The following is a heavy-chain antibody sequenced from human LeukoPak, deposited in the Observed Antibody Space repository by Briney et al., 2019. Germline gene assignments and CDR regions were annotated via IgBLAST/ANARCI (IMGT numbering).Heavy chain of an antibody. CDR1: GFTFSNAW. Sequence: GGSLRLSCAASGFTFSNAWMSWVRQAPGKGLEWVSAISGSGGSTYYADSVKGRFTISRDNSKNTLYLQMNSLRAEDTAVYYCAKASSGWYVGYYFDYWGQGTLVTVSS. D-gene: IGHD6-19*01. V-gene: IGHV3-23*01. J-gene: IGHJ4*02. CDR3: AKASSGWYVGYYFDY. CDR2: ISGSGGST.